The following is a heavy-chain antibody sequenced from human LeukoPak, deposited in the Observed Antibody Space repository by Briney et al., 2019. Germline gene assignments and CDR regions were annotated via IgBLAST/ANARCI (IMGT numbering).Heavy chain of an antibody. CDR1: GGSINSDLYY. CDR2: IYTKGWT. Sequence: SETLSLTCTISGGSINSDLYYWAWIRQPAGKRLEWIGRIYTKGWTDYNPSLKSRVTISVDTSKNQFSLKLSFVTAADTAFYYCARGSGWNSFDPWGQGTLVTVSS. J-gene: IGHJ5*02. D-gene: IGHD6-19*01. V-gene: IGHV4-61*02. CDR3: ARGSGWNSFDP.